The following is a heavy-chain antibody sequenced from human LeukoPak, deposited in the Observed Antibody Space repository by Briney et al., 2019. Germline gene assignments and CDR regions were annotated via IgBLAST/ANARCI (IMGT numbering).Heavy chain of an antibody. CDR1: GFTFDDYA. V-gene: IGHV3-20*04. CDR3: ARDSSYGSGSYPIDY. CDR2: INWNGGST. D-gene: IGHD3-10*01. Sequence: PGGSLRLSCAASGFTFDDYAMHWVRQAPGKGLEWVSGINWNGGSTGYADSVKGRFTISRDNAKNSLYLQMNSLRAEDTALYYCARDSSYGSGSYPIDYWGQGTLVTVSS. J-gene: IGHJ4*02.